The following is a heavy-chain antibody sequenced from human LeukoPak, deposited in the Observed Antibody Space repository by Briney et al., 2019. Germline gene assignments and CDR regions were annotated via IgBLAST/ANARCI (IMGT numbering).Heavy chain of an antibody. CDR3: AREREVGATYYYYMDV. Sequence: GGSLRLSCAASGSTFSSYWMSWVRQAPGKGLEWVANIKQDGSEKYYVDSVKGRFTISRDNAKNSLYLQMNSLRAEDTAVYYCAREREVGATYYYYMDVWGKGNTVTVSS. D-gene: IGHD1-26*01. CDR2: IKQDGSEK. V-gene: IGHV3-7*01. J-gene: IGHJ6*03. CDR1: GSTFSSYW.